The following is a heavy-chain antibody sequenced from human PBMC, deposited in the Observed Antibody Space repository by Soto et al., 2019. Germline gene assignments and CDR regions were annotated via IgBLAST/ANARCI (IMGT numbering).Heavy chain of an antibody. V-gene: IGHV1-58*01. CDR2: LVVGSGNT. D-gene: IGHD3-3*01. CDR1: GFRFTSSA. CDR3: AAVPVLRFLKWLPAYFDY. J-gene: IGHJ4*02. Sequence: GASVKVSCKTSGFRFTSSAVQRVRQARGQRLEWIGWLVVGSGNTHYAQHFQERVTLTRDMSTGTAYMELSSLRSEDTAVYYCAAVPVLRFLKWLPAYFDYWGQGTLVSVSS.